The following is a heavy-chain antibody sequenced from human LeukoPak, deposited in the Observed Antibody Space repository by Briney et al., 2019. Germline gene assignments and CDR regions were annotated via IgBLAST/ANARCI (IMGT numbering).Heavy chain of an antibody. Sequence: PGGSLRLSCAASGFTVSSNYMSWVRQAPGKGLEWVSVIYSGGSTYYADSVKGRFTISGDNSKNTLFLQMNSLRAEDTAVYYCAKNLYCGGGSCYPSALGMDVWGQGTTVTVSS. V-gene: IGHV3-53*01. J-gene: IGHJ6*02. CDR3: AKNLYCGGGSCYPSALGMDV. CDR2: IYSGGST. D-gene: IGHD2-15*01. CDR1: GFTVSSNY.